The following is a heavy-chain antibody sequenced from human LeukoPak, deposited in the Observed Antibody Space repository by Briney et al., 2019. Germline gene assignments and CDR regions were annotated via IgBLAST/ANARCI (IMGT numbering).Heavy chain of an antibody. V-gene: IGHV3-30-3*01. J-gene: IGHJ4*02. CDR3: ARDLIGRYTFDY. CDR2: MSPDGNKK. Sequence: PGGSLRLSCAASGFTFSDYNMHWVRQALGRGLDWVALMSPDGNKKYYADSVKGRSTIPRDNSRNTVDLQLNSLRAEDTAVYYCARDLIGRYTFDYCGQGTLVTVSS. D-gene: IGHD3-10*01. CDR1: GFTFSDYN.